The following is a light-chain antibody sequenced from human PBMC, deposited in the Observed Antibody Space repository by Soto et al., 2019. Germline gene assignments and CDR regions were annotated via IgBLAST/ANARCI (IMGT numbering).Light chain of an antibody. CDR1: QAISDY. Sequence: DIQRTQSPSALSASVGDSVTITCRSSQAISDYLAWSQQKPGQAPKRLIYAASTLQNGVPSRFSGSGSGTDFTLTISSLKTEDFATYYCQHFRSFTITFGQGTRLEIK. CDR3: QHFRSFTIT. J-gene: IGKJ5*01. CDR2: AAS. V-gene: IGKV1-17*03.